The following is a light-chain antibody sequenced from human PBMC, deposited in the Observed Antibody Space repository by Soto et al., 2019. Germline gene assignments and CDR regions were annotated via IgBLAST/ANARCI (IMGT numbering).Light chain of an antibody. CDR2: AAS. J-gene: IGKJ4*01. Sequence: TQSPGTLSLSPGERATLSCRASQSVSSSYLHWYQQKPGKAPKLLIYAASSLQSGVPSRFSGSGSGTDFTLTISSLQPEDFATYYCQRSFSTPLTFGGGTKVEIK. CDR1: QSVSSSY. CDR3: QRSFSTPLT. V-gene: IGKV1-39*01.